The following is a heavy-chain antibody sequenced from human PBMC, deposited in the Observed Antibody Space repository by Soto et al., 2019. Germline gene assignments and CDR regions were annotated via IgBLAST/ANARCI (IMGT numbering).Heavy chain of an antibody. D-gene: IGHD3-22*01. J-gene: IGHJ4*02. CDR3: AKDRTLYDSSGYYYAYFDY. V-gene: IGHV3-30*18. Sequence: QVQLVESGGGVVQPGRSLRLSCAASGFTFSSYGMHWVRQAPGKGLAWVAVISYDGSNKYYADSVKGRFTISRDNSKNTLYLQMNSLRAEDTAVYYCAKDRTLYDSSGYYYAYFDYWGQGTLVTVSS. CDR2: ISYDGSNK. CDR1: GFTFSSYG.